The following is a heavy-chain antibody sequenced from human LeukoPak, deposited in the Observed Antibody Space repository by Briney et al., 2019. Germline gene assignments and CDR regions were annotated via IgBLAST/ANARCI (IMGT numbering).Heavy chain of an antibody. CDR2: INGGGGST. CDR3: ARGDDSSGYYRPYYFDY. V-gene: IGHV3-23*01. J-gene: IGHJ4*02. Sequence: GGSLRLSCAASGFTFSSSAMNWVRQAPGKGLEWVSAINGGGGSTYYADSVKGRFTISRDNSKNTLYLQMNSLRAEDTAVYYCARGDDSSGYYRPYYFDYWGQGTLVTVSS. D-gene: IGHD3-22*01. CDR1: GFTFSSSA.